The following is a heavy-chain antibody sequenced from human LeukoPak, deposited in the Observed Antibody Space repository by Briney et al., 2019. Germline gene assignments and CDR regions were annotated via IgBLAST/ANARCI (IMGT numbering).Heavy chain of an antibody. V-gene: IGHV1-18*01. D-gene: IGHD6-13*01. CDR3: ARDGSSSWYSARNNWFDP. CDR1: GYTFTSYG. J-gene: IGHJ5*02. Sequence: ASVKVSCKASGYTFTSYGISWVRQAPGQGLEWMGWISAYNGNTNYAQKLQGRVTMTTDTSTSTAYMELRSLRSDDTAVYYCARDGSSSWYSARNNWFDPWGQGTLVTVSS. CDR2: ISAYNGNT.